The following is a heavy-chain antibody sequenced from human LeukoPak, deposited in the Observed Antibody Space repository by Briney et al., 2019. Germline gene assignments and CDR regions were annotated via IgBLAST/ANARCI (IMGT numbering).Heavy chain of an antibody. CDR3: ARDYYDSSGYSYYFDY. CDR1: GGTFSSYA. V-gene: IGHV1-69*01. D-gene: IGHD3-22*01. Sequence: SVKVSCKASGGTFSSYAISWVRQAPGQGLEWMGGIIPIFGTTIYAQKFQGRVTITADESTSTAYMELSSLRSDDTAVYYCARDYYDSSGYSYYFDYWGQGTLVTVSS. CDR2: IIPIFGTT. J-gene: IGHJ4*02.